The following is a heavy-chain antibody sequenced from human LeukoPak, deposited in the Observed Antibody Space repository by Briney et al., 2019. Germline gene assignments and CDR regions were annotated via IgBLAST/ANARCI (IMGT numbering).Heavy chain of an antibody. J-gene: IGHJ4*02. Sequence: PGGSLRLSCAASGFIFSDFWMTWVRQAPGKGLEWVANMNRDGSEKHYVDSVEGRFTISRDNAKDSLYLQMNSLRAEDTAIYYCASLLGYCRTNCPPSPDFWGQGTLVTVSS. CDR3: ASLLGYCRTNCPPSPDF. D-gene: IGHD2-2*03. V-gene: IGHV3-7*01. CDR2: MNRDGSEK. CDR1: GFIFSDFW.